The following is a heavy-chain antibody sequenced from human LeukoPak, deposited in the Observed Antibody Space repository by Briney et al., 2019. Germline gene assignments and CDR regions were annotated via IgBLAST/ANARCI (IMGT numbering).Heavy chain of an antibody. V-gene: IGHV3-23*01. CDR1: GFTFSGYA. Sequence: PGGSLRLSCAASGFTFSGYAMSWVRQAPGKGLEWVSAISGSGGSTYYADSVKGRFTISRDNSKNTLYLQMNSLRAEDTAVYYCAKVRSSGSYRGVFDYWGQGTLVTVSS. CDR2: ISGSGGST. D-gene: IGHD1-26*01. CDR3: AKVRSSGSYRGVFDY. J-gene: IGHJ4*02.